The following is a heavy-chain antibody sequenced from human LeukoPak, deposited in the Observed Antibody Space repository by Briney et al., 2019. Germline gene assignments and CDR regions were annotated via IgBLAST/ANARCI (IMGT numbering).Heavy chain of an antibody. CDR2: IRYDGSNK. J-gene: IGHJ4*02. Sequence: GGSLRLSCAASGFTFSSYGMHWVRQAPGKGLEWVAFIRYDGSNKYYADSVKGRFTISRDNSKNTLYLQMNSLRAEDTAVYYCAKDRELSDVFDYWGQGTLVTVSS. V-gene: IGHV3-30*02. D-gene: IGHD3-16*02. CDR1: GFTFSSYG. CDR3: AKDRELSDVFDY.